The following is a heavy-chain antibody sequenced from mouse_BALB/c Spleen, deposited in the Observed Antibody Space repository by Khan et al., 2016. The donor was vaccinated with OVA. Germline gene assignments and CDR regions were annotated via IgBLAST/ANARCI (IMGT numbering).Heavy chain of an antibody. V-gene: IGHV1S81*02. CDR2: INPSNGGT. J-gene: IGHJ3*01. D-gene: IGHD1-1*01. CDR1: GYTFTSYY. Sequence: QVQLKQSGAELVKPGASVKLPCKASGYTFTSYYMYWVKQRPGQGLEWIGEINPSNGGTNVNEKFKNKATLTVDKSSSTAYMELSSLTSEDSAVYYCTRGGYGSPFAYWGQGTLVTVSA. CDR3: TRGGYGSPFAY.